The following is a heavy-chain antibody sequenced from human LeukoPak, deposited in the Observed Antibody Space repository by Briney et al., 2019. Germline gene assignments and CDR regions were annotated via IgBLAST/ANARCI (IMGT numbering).Heavy chain of an antibody. Sequence: GGSLRLSCAASGFSFSSYAMTWVRQAPGKGLEWVSAISGSGGSTYYADSMKGRFTISRDNSKNTLYLQMNSLRAEDTAVYYCAKDQDYYDSVDAFDIWGQGTMVTVSS. D-gene: IGHD3-22*01. CDR1: GFSFSSYA. J-gene: IGHJ3*02. CDR3: AKDQDYYDSVDAFDI. CDR2: ISGSGGST. V-gene: IGHV3-23*01.